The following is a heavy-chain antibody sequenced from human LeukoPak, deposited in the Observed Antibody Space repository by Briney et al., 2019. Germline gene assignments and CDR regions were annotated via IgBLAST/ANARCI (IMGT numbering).Heavy chain of an antibody. Sequence: PGRSLRLSCAASGFTFSSYWMSWVRQAPGKGLEWVANIKQDGSEKYYVDSVKGRFTISRDNAKDSLYLQMNSLRAEDTAVYYCARAPPPYYDFWSGYYPNFDYWGQGTLVTVSS. V-gene: IGHV3-7*01. CDR3: ARAPPPYYDFWSGYYPNFDY. CDR1: GFTFSSYW. J-gene: IGHJ4*02. CDR2: IKQDGSEK. D-gene: IGHD3-3*01.